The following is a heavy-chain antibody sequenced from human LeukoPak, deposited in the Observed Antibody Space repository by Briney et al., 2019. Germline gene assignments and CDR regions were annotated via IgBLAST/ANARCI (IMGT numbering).Heavy chain of an antibody. D-gene: IGHD3-10*01. CDR1: GGSFSGYY. V-gene: IGHV4-34*01. CDR2: INHSGST. J-gene: IGHJ4*02. Sequence: KPSETLSLTCAVYGGSFSGYYWSWIRQPPGKGLEWIGEINHSGSTNYNPSLKSRVTISVDTSKNQFSLKLSSVTAADTAVYYCARDFYYGSGSYASWGQGTLVTVSS. CDR3: ARDFYYGSGSYAS.